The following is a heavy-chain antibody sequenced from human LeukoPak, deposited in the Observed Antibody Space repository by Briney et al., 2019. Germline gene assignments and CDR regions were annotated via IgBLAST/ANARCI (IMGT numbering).Heavy chain of an antibody. CDR3: ARGHHGMDV. J-gene: IGHJ6*02. CDR2: ISPSSSGT. V-gene: IGHV3-11*05. Sequence: GGSLRLSCAASGFTFSDYYMSWIRQAPGKGLEWVSYISPSSSGTYYADSVKGRFTISRDNAKSSLYLQMNSLRAEDSAVYYCARGHHGMDVWGQGTTVTVSS. CDR1: GFTFSDYY.